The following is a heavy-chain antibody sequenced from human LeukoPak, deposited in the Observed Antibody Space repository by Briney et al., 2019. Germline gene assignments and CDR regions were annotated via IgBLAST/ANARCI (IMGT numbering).Heavy chain of an antibody. CDR2: IKSKTDGGTT. CDR1: GFTFSNAW. V-gene: IGHV3-15*01. D-gene: IGHD2-21*01. CDR3: TTDPDSLLFVDY. Sequence: PGGSLRLSCAASGFTFSNAWMSWVRQAPGKGLEWVGRIKSKTDGGTTDYAAPVKGRFTISRDDSKNTLYLQMNSLKTEDTAVYYCTTDPDSLLFVDYWGQGTLVTVSS. J-gene: IGHJ4*02.